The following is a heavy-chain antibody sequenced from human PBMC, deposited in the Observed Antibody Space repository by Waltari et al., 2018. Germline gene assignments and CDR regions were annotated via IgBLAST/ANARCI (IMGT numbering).Heavy chain of an antibody. D-gene: IGHD1-7*01. J-gene: IGHJ4*02. CDR1: GNTFTNYD. CDR2: ISPRSGGT. Sequence: QVQLVQSGAEVKKPGASVKVSCKASGNTFTNYDIHWVRQAPGHGLEWMGWISPRSGGTKYAQKFQGRVTMTRDTSISTAYMELTSLRSDDTAVYYCARDNWNYGNTFDFWGQGTLVTVSS. V-gene: IGHV1-2*02. CDR3: ARDNWNYGNTFDF.